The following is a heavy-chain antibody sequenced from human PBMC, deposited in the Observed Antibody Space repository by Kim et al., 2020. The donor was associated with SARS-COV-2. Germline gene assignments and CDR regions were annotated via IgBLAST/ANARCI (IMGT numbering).Heavy chain of an antibody. CDR3: ARVLGYSGYENLFDY. V-gene: IGHV1-18*01. D-gene: IGHD5-12*01. J-gene: IGHJ4*02. CDR1: GYTFTSYG. Sequence: ASVKVSCKASGYTFTSYGISWVRQAPGQGLEWMGWISAYNGNTNYAQKLQGRVTMTTDTSTSTAYMELRSLRSDDTAVYYCARVLGYSGYENLFDYWGQGTLVTVSS. CDR2: ISAYNGNT.